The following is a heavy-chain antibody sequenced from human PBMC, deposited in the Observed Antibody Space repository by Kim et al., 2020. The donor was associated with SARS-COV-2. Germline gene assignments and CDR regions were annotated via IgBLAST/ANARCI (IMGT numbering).Heavy chain of an antibody. CDR1: GFTVSSNY. CDR2: IYSGGST. CDR3: ASGRGTSVWGSPNVRFDY. D-gene: IGHD3-16*01. J-gene: IGHJ4*02. V-gene: IGHV3-53*01. Sequence: GGSLRLSCAASGFTVSSNYMSWVRQAPGKGLEWVSVIYSGGSTYYADSVKGRFTISRDNSKNTLYLQMNSLRAEDTAVYYCASGRGTSVWGSPNVRFDYWGQGTLVTVSS.